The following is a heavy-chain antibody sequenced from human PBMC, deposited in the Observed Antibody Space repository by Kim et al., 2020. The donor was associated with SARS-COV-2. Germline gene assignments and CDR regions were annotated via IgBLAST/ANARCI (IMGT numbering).Heavy chain of an antibody. Sequence: ADAVKGRFTISRDQSKNTLYLQMHSLRAEDTAVYYCARDRDSSGWFEFDYWGQGTLVTVSS. V-gene: IGHV3-66*01. CDR3: ARDRDSSGWFEFDY. J-gene: IGHJ4*02. D-gene: IGHD6-19*01.